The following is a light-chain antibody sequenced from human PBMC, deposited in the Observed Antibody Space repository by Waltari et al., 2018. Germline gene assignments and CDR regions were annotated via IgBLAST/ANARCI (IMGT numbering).Light chain of an antibody. J-gene: IGKJ1*01. Sequence: DIQMTQSPSSLSASVGDRVTITCRASQGISNYLAWYQQKPGKVPKLLIYAASTLQSDVPSRFSGSGSGTYFTLTISSLQPEDVATYYCQKFNSAQWTFGQGTKVEIK. CDR3: QKFNSAQWT. CDR1: QGISNY. V-gene: IGKV1-27*01. CDR2: AAS.